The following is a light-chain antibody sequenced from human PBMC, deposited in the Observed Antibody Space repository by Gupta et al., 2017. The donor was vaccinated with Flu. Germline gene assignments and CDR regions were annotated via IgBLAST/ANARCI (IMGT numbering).Light chain of an antibody. J-gene: IGKJ4*01. CDR1: QSLLHSNGYNY. Sequence: ISCRSSQSLLHSNGYNYLDWYLQKPGQSPQLLIYLGSNRASWVPDRFSGSGSGTDVTLKISRVEAEDVGVYYCMQALQTPLTFGGGTKVEIK. V-gene: IGKV2-28*01. CDR2: LGS. CDR3: MQALQTPLT.